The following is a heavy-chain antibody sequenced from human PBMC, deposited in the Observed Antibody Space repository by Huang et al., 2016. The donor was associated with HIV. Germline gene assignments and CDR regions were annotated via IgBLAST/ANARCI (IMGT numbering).Heavy chain of an antibody. CDR1: GGTFSSYG. CDR2: TIPKVGNT. CDR3: ARGQRITMVRGVTRAPTGPYYYGMDV. J-gene: IGHJ6*02. Sequence: QVQLVQSGAEVKKPGSSVKVSCKASGGTFSSYGISWVRQAPGQGLEWMGGTIPKVGNTKYAQKFRGRVTITADESTSTAYMEVSSLRSEDTAVFYCARGQRITMVRGVTRAPTGPYYYGMDVWGQGTTVTVSS. D-gene: IGHD3-10*01. V-gene: IGHV1-69*01.